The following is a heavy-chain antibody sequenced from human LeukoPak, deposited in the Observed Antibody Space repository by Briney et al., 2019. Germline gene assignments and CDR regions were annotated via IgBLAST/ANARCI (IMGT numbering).Heavy chain of an antibody. Sequence: GGSLRLSCVASGFTFSSYWMHWVRQAPGKGLVWVSRINSDGSSTSYADSVKGRFTISRDNAKNTLYLQMNSLRAEDTAVYYCARARYCSSTSCWFDPWGQGTLVTVSS. CDR3: ARARYCSSTSCWFDP. V-gene: IGHV3-74*01. CDR2: INSDGSST. D-gene: IGHD2-2*01. J-gene: IGHJ5*02. CDR1: GFTFSSYW.